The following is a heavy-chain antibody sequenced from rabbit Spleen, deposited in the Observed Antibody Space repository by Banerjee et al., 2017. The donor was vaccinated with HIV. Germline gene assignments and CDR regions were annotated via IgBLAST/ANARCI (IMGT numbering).Heavy chain of an antibody. V-gene: IGHV1S45*01. J-gene: IGHJ3*01. CDR3: ARDLAGAIGWNFYL. CDR2: INASTGKP. Sequence: EQLEESGGGLVKPEGSLTLTCKASGVSLNDKDVMCWVRQAPGKGLEWIACINASTGKPVYATWASGRFTISTTSSTTVTLQMTSLTVADTATYFCARDLAGAIGWNFYLWGQGTLVTVS. D-gene: IGHD4-1*01. CDR1: GVSLNDKDV.